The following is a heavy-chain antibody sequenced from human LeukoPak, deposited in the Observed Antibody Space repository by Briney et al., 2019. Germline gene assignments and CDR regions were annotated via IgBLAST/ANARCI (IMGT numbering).Heavy chain of an antibody. Sequence: SETLSLTCXXSGGSISRYYWSWIRQPAGKGLEWIGRIYPRGSTNDNPSLKTRVTMSVDTSKNKFSLKLTSVTAADTAVYYCARGRYCSADICSGGDAFDIWGQGTMVSVSS. J-gene: IGHJ3*02. CDR1: GGSISRYY. CDR2: IYPRGST. V-gene: IGHV4-4*07. D-gene: IGHD2-15*01. CDR3: ARGRYCSADICSGGDAFDI.